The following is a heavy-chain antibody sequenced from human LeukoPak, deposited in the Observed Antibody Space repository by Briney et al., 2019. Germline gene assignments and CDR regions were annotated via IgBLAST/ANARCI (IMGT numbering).Heavy chain of an antibody. CDR2: IWYDGSNE. J-gene: IGHJ6*02. Sequence: GGSLRLSCAASGFTFSSYAMHWVRQAPGKGLEWVAVIWYDGSNEYYADSVKGRFTISRDNSKNILYLQMSSLRAEDTAVHYCARGRGIAVAGEYQYYGMDVWGQGTPVTVSS. V-gene: IGHV3-33*01. D-gene: IGHD6-19*01. CDR1: GFTFSSYA. CDR3: ARGRGIAVAGEYQYYGMDV.